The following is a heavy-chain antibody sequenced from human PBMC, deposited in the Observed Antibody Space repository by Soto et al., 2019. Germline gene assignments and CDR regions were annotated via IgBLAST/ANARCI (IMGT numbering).Heavy chain of an antibody. Sequence: QVQLQESGPGLVKPSETLSLTCTVSSGSINPYYWSWIRQPPGKGLEWIGYISYSGNTNYNPSLKSRDTVSMDASKNQFSRRLNSVTAAATAVYCCVREYCSGNCDSWGQYCFDSWGQGTLVTVSS. J-gene: IGHJ4*02. CDR2: ISYSGNT. CDR3: VREYCSGNCDSWGQYCFDS. V-gene: IGHV4-59*01. CDR1: SGSINPYY. D-gene: IGHD2-21*02.